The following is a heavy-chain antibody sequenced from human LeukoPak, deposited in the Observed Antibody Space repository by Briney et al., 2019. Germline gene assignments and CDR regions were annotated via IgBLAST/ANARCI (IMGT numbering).Heavy chain of an antibody. CDR2: MNPNSGNT. D-gene: IGHD1-26*01. V-gene: IGHV1-8*01. CDR1: GYTFTSYD. J-gene: IGHJ4*02. Sequence: GASVKVSCKASGYTFTSYDINWVRQATGQGLEWMGWMNPNSGNTGYAQKLQGRVTMTTDTSTSTAYMELRSLRSDDTAIYYCARGREWGDYWGQGTLVTVSS. CDR3: ARGREWGDY.